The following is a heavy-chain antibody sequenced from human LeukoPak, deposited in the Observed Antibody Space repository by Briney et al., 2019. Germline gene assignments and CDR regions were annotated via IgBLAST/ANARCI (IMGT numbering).Heavy chain of an antibody. J-gene: IGHJ4*02. CDR3: ARLYDILTGAFDY. Sequence: GGSLRLSCAASGFTFSSYGMHWVRQAPGKGLEWVAIISYDGSKKYYSDSVKGRFTISRDNSKNSLYLQMSSLRAEDTAIYYCARLYDILTGAFDYWGQGTLVTVSS. D-gene: IGHD3-9*01. CDR1: GFTFSSYG. CDR2: ISYDGSKK. V-gene: IGHV3-30*03.